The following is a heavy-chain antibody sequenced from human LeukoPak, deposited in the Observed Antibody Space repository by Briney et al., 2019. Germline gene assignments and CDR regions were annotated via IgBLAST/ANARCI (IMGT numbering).Heavy chain of an antibody. CDR1: GFTFSSYS. V-gene: IGHV3-21*04. Sequence: GGSLRLSCAASGFTFSSYSMNWVRQAPGKGLEWVSSISSSSYIYYADSVKGRFTISRDNAKNSLYLQMNSLRAEDTAVYYCAKDAVLRYFDWLLFGYFQHWGQGTLVTVSS. J-gene: IGHJ1*01. CDR2: ISSSSYI. CDR3: AKDAVLRYFDWLLFGYFQH. D-gene: IGHD3-9*01.